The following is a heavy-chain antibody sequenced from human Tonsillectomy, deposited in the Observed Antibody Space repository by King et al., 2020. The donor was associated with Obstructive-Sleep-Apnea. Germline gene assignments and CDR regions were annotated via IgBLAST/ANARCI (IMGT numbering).Heavy chain of an antibody. V-gene: IGHV7-4-1*02. D-gene: IGHD2-8*01. CDR2: INTTTGNP. CDR1: GYTFTNYP. Sequence: QVQLVESGSELKEPGASVKVSCKASGYTFTNYPMNWVRQAPGQGLEWMGWINTTTGNPTYAQGFAGRFVFSLDTSVRTAFLRISSLVAEDTAVYYCAKNNRYCTRRSCLAESFQQWGQGTLVTVSS. CDR3: AKNNRYCTRRSCLAESFQQ. J-gene: IGHJ1*01.